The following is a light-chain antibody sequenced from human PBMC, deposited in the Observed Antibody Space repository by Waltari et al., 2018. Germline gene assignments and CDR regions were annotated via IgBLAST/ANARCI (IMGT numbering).Light chain of an antibody. CDR1: SSHIGSNT. Sequence: QSVLTQPPSASGTPGQRVTISCSGSSSHIGSNTVNWYQQLPGTAPKLLIYSNNQRPSGVPDRCAGSKSGTSASLAISGLQSEDEADYYCAAWYDSLNGVVFGGGTKLTVL. CDR3: AAWYDSLNGVV. V-gene: IGLV1-44*01. CDR2: SNN. J-gene: IGLJ2*01.